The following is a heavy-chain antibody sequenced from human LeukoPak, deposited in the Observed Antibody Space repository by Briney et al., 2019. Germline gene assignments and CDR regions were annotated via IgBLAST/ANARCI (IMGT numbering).Heavy chain of an antibody. CDR3: ARGGILDIVGATYDY. CDR1: GFTFSSYS. J-gene: IGHJ4*02. Sequence: GGSLRLSCAASGFTFSSYSMNWVRQAPGKGLEWVSYISSSSSTIYYADSVMGRFTISRDNAKNSLYLQMNSLRAEDTAVYYCARGGILDIVGATYDYWGQGTLVTVSS. CDR2: ISSSSSTI. V-gene: IGHV3-48*01. D-gene: IGHD1-26*01.